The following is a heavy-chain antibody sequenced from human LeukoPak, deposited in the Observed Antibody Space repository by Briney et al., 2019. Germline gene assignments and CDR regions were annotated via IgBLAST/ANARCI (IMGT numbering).Heavy chain of an antibody. V-gene: IGHV3-23*01. CDR1: GFTFSSYA. Sequence: PGGSPRLSCAASGFTFSSYAMSWVRQAPGKGLEWVSAISGSGGSTYYADSVKGRFTISRDNSKNTLYLQMNSLRAEDTAVYYCAREFWSGYYAKYFDYWGQGTLVTVSS. D-gene: IGHD3-3*01. CDR2: ISGSGGST. J-gene: IGHJ4*02. CDR3: AREFWSGYYAKYFDY.